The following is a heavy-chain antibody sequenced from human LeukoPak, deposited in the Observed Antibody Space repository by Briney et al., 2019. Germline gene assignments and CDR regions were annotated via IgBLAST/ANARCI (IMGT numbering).Heavy chain of an antibody. Sequence: PSETLSLTCTVSGGSISSYYWSWIRQPPGKGLEWIGYIYYSGSTNYNPSLKSRVTISVDTSKNQFSLKLSSVTAADTAVYYCARERLGIAVDWGQGTLVTVSS. CDR3: ARERLGIAVD. V-gene: IGHV4-59*01. CDR1: GGSISSYY. CDR2: IYYSGST. J-gene: IGHJ4*02. D-gene: IGHD6-19*01.